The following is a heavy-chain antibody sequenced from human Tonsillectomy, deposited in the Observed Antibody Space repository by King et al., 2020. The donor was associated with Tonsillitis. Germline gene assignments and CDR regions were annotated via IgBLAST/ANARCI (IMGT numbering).Heavy chain of an antibody. J-gene: IGHJ4*02. CDR3: ARAGDTPMAKIYFFHH. Sequence: QLVQSGGGVVQPGRSLRLSCAASGFTFSSYAMHWVRQAPGKGLEWVALISYDSINKHYADSVKGRFTISRDNSKNTLYLQMNSLSAEDTAVYYCARAGDTPMAKIYFFHHWGQGTLVTVSS. CDR2: ISYDSINK. D-gene: IGHD5-18*01. V-gene: IGHV3-30-3*01. CDR1: GFTFSSYA.